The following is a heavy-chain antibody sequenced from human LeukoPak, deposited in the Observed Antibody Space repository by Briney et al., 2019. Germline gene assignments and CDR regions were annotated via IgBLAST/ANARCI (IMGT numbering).Heavy chain of an antibody. CDR2: IIPIFGTA. CDR3: ARTRSSSSSWYGQFDY. Sequence: SVKVSCKASGGTFSSYAISWVRQAPGQGLEWMGGIIPIFGTANYAQKFQGRVTITADKSTSAAYMELSSLRSEDTAAYYCARTRSSSSSWYGQFDYWGQGTLVTVSS. J-gene: IGHJ4*02. D-gene: IGHD6-13*01. CDR1: GGTFSSYA. V-gene: IGHV1-69*06.